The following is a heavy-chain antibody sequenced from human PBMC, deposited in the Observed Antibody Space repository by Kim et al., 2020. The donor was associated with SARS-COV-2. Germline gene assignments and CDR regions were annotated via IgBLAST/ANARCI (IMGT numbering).Heavy chain of an antibody. V-gene: IGHV3-72*01. Sequence: GGSLRLSCATSGFTFSDHYMDWVRQGPGKGLEWVGRSRNRANGYTTEYAASVKGRFTISRDNSRNSLYLQMNSLKTEDTAVYYCANTGYCGAGICHSDYSDSWGQGTLVTVSS. CDR3: ANTGYCGAGICHSDYSDS. J-gene: IGHJ4*02. CDR2: SRNRANGYTT. CDR1: GFTFSDHY. D-gene: IGHD2-15*01.